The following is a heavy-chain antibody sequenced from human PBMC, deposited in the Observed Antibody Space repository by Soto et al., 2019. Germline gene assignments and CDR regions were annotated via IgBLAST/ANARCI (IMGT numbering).Heavy chain of an antibody. J-gene: IGHJ4*02. CDR1: GYTFTGYY. V-gene: IGHV1-2*02. D-gene: IGHD5-18*01. Sequence: ASVKVSCKASGYTFTGYYMHWVRQAPGQGLEWMGWINPNSGGTNYAQKFQGRATMTRDTSISTAYMELSRLRSDDTAVYYCARVTTVDTALTGLRYWGQGTLVTVSS. CDR3: ARVTTVDTALTGLRY. CDR2: INPNSGGT.